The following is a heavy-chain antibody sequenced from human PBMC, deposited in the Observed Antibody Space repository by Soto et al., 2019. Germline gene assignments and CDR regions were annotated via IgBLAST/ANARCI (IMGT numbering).Heavy chain of an antibody. CDR1: GFTFSSYA. J-gene: IGHJ5*02. CDR3: ARDRGLRSSSPGWFDP. V-gene: IGHV3-30-3*01. D-gene: IGHD6-6*01. CDR2: IAYDGSNK. Sequence: GGSLRLSCAASGFTFSSYAMHWVRQAPGKGLEWVAVIAYDGSNKYYADSVKGRFTIFRDNSKNTLYLQMNSLRAEDTAVYYCARDRGLRSSSPGWFDPWGQGTLVTVSS.